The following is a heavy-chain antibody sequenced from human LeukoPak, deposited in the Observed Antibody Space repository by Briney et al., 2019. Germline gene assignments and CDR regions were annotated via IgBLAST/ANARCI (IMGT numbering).Heavy chain of an antibody. CDR3: ARLSAMVRGPEDIFYFEY. V-gene: IGHV3-7*01. CDR2: INQEGSER. J-gene: IGHJ4*02. CDR1: GFIFSSYW. D-gene: IGHD3-10*01. Sequence: PGGSLRLSCEVSGFIFSSYWMSWVRQAPGKGLEWVGNINQEGSERNHGDSVNGRFTISRDNAENSLYLQMTSLRVEDTAVYYCARLSAMVRGPEDIFYFEYWGLGTLVTVSS.